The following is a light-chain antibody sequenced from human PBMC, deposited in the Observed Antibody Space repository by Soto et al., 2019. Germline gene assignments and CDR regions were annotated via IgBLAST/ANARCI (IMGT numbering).Light chain of an antibody. V-gene: IGKV3-20*01. CDR3: QQYGSSLRA. CDR2: GAS. Sequence: EIVLTQSPGTLSLSPGERATLSCRASQSVSSSYLTWYQQKPGQAPRLLIFGASNRATGIPSRFSGSGSGTDFTLTISRLEPEDFAVYFCQQYGSSLRAFGQGTRLEIK. J-gene: IGKJ5*01. CDR1: QSVSSSY.